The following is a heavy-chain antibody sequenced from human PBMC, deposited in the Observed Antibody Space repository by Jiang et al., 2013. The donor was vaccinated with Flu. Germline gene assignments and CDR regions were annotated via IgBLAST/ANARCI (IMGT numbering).Heavy chain of an antibody. CDR1: GYSFTSYW. CDR3: ARQIQLWKGWFDP. Sequence: SGYSFTSYWIGWVRQMPGKGLEWMGIIYPGDSDTRYSPSFQGQVTISADKSISTAYLQWSSLKASDTAMYYCARQIQLWKGWFDPWGQGTLVTVSS. J-gene: IGHJ5*02. D-gene: IGHD5-18*01. V-gene: IGHV5-51*01. CDR2: IYPGDSDT.